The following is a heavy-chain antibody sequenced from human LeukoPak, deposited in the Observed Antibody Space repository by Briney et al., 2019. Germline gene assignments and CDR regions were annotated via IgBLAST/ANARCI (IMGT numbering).Heavy chain of an antibody. CDR1: GYTFSGYY. J-gene: IGHJ4*02. CDR3: ARDPDGSGATRGFDY. D-gene: IGHD1-26*01. Sequence: ASVKVSCKASGYTFSGYYIQWVRQAPGQGLEWMGWINPNIGGANYAQNFQGRVTMTRDTSINTAYMELTRLRFNDTAVYFCARDPDGSGATRGFDYWGQGTLVTVSS. CDR2: INPNIGGA. V-gene: IGHV1-2*02.